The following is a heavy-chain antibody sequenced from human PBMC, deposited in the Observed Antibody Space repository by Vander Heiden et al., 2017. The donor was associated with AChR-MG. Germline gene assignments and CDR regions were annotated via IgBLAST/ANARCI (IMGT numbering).Heavy chain of an antibody. CDR3: AKGMRGDSGYGDYWYFDL. CDR1: GITFSSSA. Sequence: EVQLLESGGGLVQPGGSLRLSCAASGITFSSSAMSWVRKAPGKGLEWVSAISGSGGSTYYADAVKGRFTISRDNSKNTLYLQMNSLRAEDTAVYYCAKGMRGDSGYGDYWYFDLWGRGTLVTVSS. V-gene: IGHV3-23*01. J-gene: IGHJ2*01. CDR2: ISGSGGST. D-gene: IGHD5-12*01.